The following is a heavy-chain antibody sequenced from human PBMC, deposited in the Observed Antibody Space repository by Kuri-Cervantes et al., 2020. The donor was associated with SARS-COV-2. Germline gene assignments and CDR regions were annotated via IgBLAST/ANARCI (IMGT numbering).Heavy chain of an antibody. CDR3: ARVVSLLYGGYYQDYFDY. V-gene: IGHV3-21*01. CDR2: ISSSSSYI. D-gene: IGHD4-17*01. CDR1: GFTSNIYA. J-gene: IGHJ4*02. Sequence: GESLKISCVASGFTSNIYAMTWVRQAPGKGLEWVSSISSSSSYIYYADSVKGRFTISRDNAKNSLYLQMNSLRAEDTAVYYCARVVSLLYGGYYQDYFDYWGQGTLVTVSS.